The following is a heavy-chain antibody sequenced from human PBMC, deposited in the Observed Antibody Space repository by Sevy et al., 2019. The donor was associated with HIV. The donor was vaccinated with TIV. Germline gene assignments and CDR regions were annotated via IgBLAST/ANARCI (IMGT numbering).Heavy chain of an antibody. Sequence: ASVKVSCKASGGTFSSYAISWVRQAPGQGLEWMGGIIPIFGTANYAQKFQGRVTITADESTSTAYMELGSLRSEDTAVYYCARDLRYFDSSGYSGAFDIWGQGTMVTVSS. CDR1: GGTFSSYA. CDR3: ARDLRYFDSSGYSGAFDI. J-gene: IGHJ3*02. V-gene: IGHV1-69*13. CDR2: IIPIFGTA. D-gene: IGHD3-22*01.